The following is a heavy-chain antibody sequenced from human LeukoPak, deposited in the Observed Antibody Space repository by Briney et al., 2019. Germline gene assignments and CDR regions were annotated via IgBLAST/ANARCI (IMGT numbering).Heavy chain of an antibody. J-gene: IGHJ4*02. CDR3: ASDYITPGFHY. D-gene: IGHD4-11*01. V-gene: IGHV3-7*02. CDR1: GFTFSGYW. CDR2: IKQDGSEK. Sequence: GGSLRLSCAASGFTFSGYWMSWFRQAPGKGLEWVANIKQDGSEKYYVDSVKGRFTISRDNAKNSLYLQMNSLRAEDTAVYYCASDYITPGFHYWGQGTLVTVSS.